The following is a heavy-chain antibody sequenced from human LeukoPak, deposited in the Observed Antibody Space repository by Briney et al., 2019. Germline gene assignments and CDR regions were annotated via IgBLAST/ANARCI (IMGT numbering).Heavy chain of an antibody. CDR1: DYSISSGYY. J-gene: IGHJ5*02. D-gene: IGHD6-19*01. CDR2: MYQSWST. V-gene: IGHV4-38-2*01. CDR3: ARAPVGSGWVINWFDP. Sequence: SETLSLTCAVSDYSISSGYYWGWIRQPPGKGLEWIGIMYQSWSTYYNPSLKSRVTISADTSKNQFSLKLSSVTAADTAVYYCARAPVGSGWVINWFDPWGQGTLVTVSS.